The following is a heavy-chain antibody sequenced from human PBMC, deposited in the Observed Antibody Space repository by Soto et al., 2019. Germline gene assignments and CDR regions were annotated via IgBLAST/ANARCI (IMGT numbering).Heavy chain of an antibody. Sequence: GESLKLPCNGSGYSFTTYWIGWVRQMPGKGLEWMGIIYPGDSDTRYSPSFQGQVTISADKSISTAYLQWSSLKASDTAMYYCARQGYYGSGSEDLDYWGQGTLVTVSS. CDR2: IYPGDSDT. J-gene: IGHJ4*02. V-gene: IGHV5-51*01. D-gene: IGHD3-10*01. CDR1: GYSFTTYW. CDR3: ARQGYYGSGSEDLDY.